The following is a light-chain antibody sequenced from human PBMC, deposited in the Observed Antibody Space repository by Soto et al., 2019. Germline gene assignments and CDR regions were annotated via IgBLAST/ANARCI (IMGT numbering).Light chain of an antibody. CDR1: SSNIGAGYD. CDR2: GNS. Sequence: QSVLTQPPSVSGAPGQRVTISCTGSSSNIGAGYDVYWYQQLPGTAPKLLIYGNSNRPSGVPDRFSGSKSGTSASLAITGLQAEDEADDYCQSYDSSLSGSNVVFGGGTKLTVL. V-gene: IGLV1-40*01. CDR3: QSYDSSLSGSNVV. J-gene: IGLJ2*01.